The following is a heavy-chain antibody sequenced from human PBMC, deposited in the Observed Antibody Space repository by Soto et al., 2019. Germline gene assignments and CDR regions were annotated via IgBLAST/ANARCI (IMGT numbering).Heavy chain of an antibody. CDR2: IYHSGST. V-gene: IGHV4-30-2*01. D-gene: IGHD2-2*01. CDR1: GGSISSGGYS. J-gene: IGHJ5*02. Sequence: SETLSLTCAVSGGSISSGGYSWSWIRQPPGKGLEWIGYIYHSGSTYYNPSLESRVTISVDRSKNQFSLKLSSVAAADTAVYYCARVPDRWGQGTLVTVSS. CDR3: ARVPDR.